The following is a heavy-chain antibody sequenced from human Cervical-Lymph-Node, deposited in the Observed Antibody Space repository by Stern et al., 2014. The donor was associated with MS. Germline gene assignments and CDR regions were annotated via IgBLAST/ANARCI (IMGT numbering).Heavy chain of an antibody. D-gene: IGHD6-13*01. CDR3: ALSSETSDRWYSLGYDL. CDR1: GGTFSKFP. V-gene: IGHV1-69*01. CDR2: LFPVFGTP. J-gene: IGHJ5*02. Sequence: VQLLQSGAEVTKPGSSVKVSCKAPGGTFSKFPSSWVRQAPGQGLEWMGGLFPVFGTPTYAQEFRGRVTITADVSTSTVYMELSSLRSDDTAVYYCALSSETSDRWYSLGYDLWGQGTLVTVSS.